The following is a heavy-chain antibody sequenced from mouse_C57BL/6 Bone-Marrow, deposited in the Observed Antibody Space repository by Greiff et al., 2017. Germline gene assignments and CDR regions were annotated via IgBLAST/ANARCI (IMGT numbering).Heavy chain of an antibody. CDR3: TERSGYLFAY. Sequence: VQLQQSGAELVRPGASVKLSCTASGFNIKDDYLHWVKQRPEQGLEWIGWIDPENGDTEYASKFQGKATIPADTSSNPAYLPLSSLTSEDTAVYYCTERSGYLFAYWGQGTLVTVSA. CDR2: IDPENGDT. J-gene: IGHJ3*01. CDR1: GFNIKDDY. V-gene: IGHV14-4*01. D-gene: IGHD3-2*02.